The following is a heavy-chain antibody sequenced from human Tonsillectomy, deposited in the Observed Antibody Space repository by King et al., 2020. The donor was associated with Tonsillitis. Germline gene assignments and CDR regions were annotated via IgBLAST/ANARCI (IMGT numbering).Heavy chain of an antibody. J-gene: IGHJ6*03. D-gene: IGHD3-22*01. CDR2: ISSSSSYT. CDR3: ARDLLYDSSAYGHYFYYYMDV. CDR1: GFTFSDYY. Sequence: VQLVESGGGLVKPGGSLRLSCAASGFTFSDYYMSWIRQAPGKGLEWGSYISSSSSYTNYADSVKGRFTISRDNAKNSLYLQMNSLRAEDTAVYYCARDLLYDSSAYGHYFYYYMDVWGKGTTVTVSS. V-gene: IGHV3-11*05.